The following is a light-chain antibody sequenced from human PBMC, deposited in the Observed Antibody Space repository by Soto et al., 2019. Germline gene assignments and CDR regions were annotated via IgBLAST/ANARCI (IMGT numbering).Light chain of an antibody. Sequence: EIVLTQSPGTLSLSPGEIATISXRASKSCSFNFLAWYQQKPGXAPRXXXDAXSSMDTGIPGRLSGSGSATDFTLTISRLEPEDFAVYYCQQYAGSTQTFGQGTKVDIK. CDR2: AXS. CDR3: QQYAGSTQT. CDR1: KSCSFNF. J-gene: IGKJ1*01. V-gene: IGKV3-20*01.